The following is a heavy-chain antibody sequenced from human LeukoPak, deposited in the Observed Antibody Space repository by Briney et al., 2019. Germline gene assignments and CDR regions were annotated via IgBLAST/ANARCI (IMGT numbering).Heavy chain of an antibody. V-gene: IGHV3-53*01. CDR3: ARGGGTNSFDY. CDR2: VYNGGTT. Sequence: GGSLRLSCAASGFTVSSNHMSWVRQAPGKGLEWVSVVYNGGTTYYADSVKGRFTISRDNSKNTLYLQMNSLRAEDTAIYYCARGGGTNSFDYWGQGTLVTVSS. J-gene: IGHJ4*02. D-gene: IGHD1-26*01. CDR1: GFTVSSNH.